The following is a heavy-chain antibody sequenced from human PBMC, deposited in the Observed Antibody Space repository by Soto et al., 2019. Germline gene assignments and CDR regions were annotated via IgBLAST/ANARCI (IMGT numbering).Heavy chain of an antibody. Sequence: PGGSLRLSCAASGFTFSSYAMIWVRQAPGKGLEWVSGVGGSGEYTYCADSVKGRFTISRDNSKNTVYLQISSLRAEDTAVYYCAKVLTGYYYYFEYWGQGTLVTVSS. J-gene: IGHJ4*02. D-gene: IGHD3-9*01. V-gene: IGHV3-23*01. CDR1: GFTFSSYA. CDR2: VGGSGEYT. CDR3: AKVLTGYYYYFEY.